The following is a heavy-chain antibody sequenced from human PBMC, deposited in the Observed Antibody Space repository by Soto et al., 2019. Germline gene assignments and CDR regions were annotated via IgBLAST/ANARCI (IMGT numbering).Heavy chain of an antibody. Sequence: GGSLRLSCAASGFTFSSYGMHWVRQAPGKGLEWVAVIWYDGSNKYYAESVKGRFTISRDNSKNTLYLQMNSLRAEDTDVYYFARDFLECLSPQNWFDPWGQGTLVTVSS. J-gene: IGHJ5*02. CDR1: GFTFSSYG. CDR2: IWYDGSNK. V-gene: IGHV3-33*01. D-gene: IGHD3-3*01. CDR3: ARDFLECLSPQNWFDP.